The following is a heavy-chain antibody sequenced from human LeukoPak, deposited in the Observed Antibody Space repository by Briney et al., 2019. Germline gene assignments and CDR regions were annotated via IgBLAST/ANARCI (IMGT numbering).Heavy chain of an antibody. CDR3: ARGTYYYGSGSYFYYFDY. Sequence: GGSLRLSCAASGFTFSNYWMHWVRQAPGKGLEWVSVIYSGGSTYYADSVKGRFTISRDNSKNTLYLQMNSLRAEDTAVYYCARGTYYYGSGSYFYYFDYWGQGTLVTVSS. V-gene: IGHV3-53*01. CDR2: IYSGGST. CDR1: GFTFSNYW. D-gene: IGHD3-10*01. J-gene: IGHJ4*02.